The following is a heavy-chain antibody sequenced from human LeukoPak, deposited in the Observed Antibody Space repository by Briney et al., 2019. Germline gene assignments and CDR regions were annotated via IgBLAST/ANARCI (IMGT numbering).Heavy chain of an antibody. J-gene: IGHJ5*02. CDR2: INNDGSST. CDR3: AKDGRALGYRSSTSCYAHWFDP. D-gene: IGHD2-2*01. CDR1: GFTFSNYW. V-gene: IGHV3-74*01. Sequence: GGSLRLSCAASGFTFSNYWMHWVRQAPGKGLVWVSRINNDGSSTSYADSVKGRFTISRDNAKNTLYLQMNSLRAEDTAVYYCAKDGRALGYRSSTSCYAHWFDPWGQGTLVTVSS.